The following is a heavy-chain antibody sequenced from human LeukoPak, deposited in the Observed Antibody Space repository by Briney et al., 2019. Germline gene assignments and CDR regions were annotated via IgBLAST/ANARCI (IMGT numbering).Heavy chain of an antibody. CDR3: ARGGLISFLVAVGATTLDY. CDR2: INPSGGST. Sequence: ASVKVSCKASGYTFTSYCMHWVRQAPGQGLEWMGIINPSGGSTSYAQKFQGRVTMTRDTSTSTVYMELSSLRSEDTAVYYCARGGLISFLVAVGATTLDYWGQGTLVTVSS. CDR1: GYTFTSYC. V-gene: IGHV1-46*01. J-gene: IGHJ4*02. D-gene: IGHD1-26*01.